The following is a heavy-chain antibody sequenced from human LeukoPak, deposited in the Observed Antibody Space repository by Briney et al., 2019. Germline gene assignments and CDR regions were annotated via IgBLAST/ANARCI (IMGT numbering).Heavy chain of an antibody. D-gene: IGHD3-10*01. CDR2: INHSGST. CDR3: ALRVTMVRGVIRNWFDP. CDR1: GGSFSGYY. J-gene: IGHJ5*02. V-gene: IGHV4-34*01. Sequence: SETLSLTCAVYGGSFSGYYWSLIRQPPGKGLEWIGEINHSGSTNYNPSLKSRVTISVDTSKNQFSLKLISVTAADTAVYYCALRVTMVRGVIRNWFDPWGQGTLVTVSS.